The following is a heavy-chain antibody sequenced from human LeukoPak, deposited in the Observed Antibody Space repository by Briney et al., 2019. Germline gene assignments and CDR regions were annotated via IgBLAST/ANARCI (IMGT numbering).Heavy chain of an antibody. Sequence: GGCLRLSCAASGFTFSSYAMSWVRQAPGKGLEWVSAIIGSGGSTYYADSVKGRFTISRDNSKNTLYLQMNSLRAEDTAVYYCAKDRRWAFDIWGQGKMVTVSS. D-gene: IGHD6-13*01. CDR3: AKDRRWAFDI. J-gene: IGHJ3*02. V-gene: IGHV3-23*01. CDR2: IIGSGGST. CDR1: GFTFSSYA.